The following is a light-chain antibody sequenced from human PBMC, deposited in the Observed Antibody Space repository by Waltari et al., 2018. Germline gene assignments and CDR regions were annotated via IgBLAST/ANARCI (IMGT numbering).Light chain of an antibody. CDR2: EVS. CDR3: SSYTTSRAPGV. V-gene: IGLV2-14*01. J-gene: IGLJ1*01. Sequence: QSALTQPASVSGSPGQSITISCSGTDSDVGAYDFVSWYQQHPGKAPHLLIYEVSKRPSGISKRFSASKSGTTASLTISGLQAEDEADYYCSSYTTSRAPGVFGTGTRVTVL. CDR1: DSDVGAYDF.